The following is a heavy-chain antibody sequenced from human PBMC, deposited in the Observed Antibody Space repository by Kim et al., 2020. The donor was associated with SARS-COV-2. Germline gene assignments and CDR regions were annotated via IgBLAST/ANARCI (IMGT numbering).Heavy chain of an antibody. D-gene: IGHD6-19*01. CDR3: ARAGRQWLVRPIRYYFD. J-gene: IGHJ4*01. CDR1: GGSFSGYC. V-gene: IGHV4-34*01. Sequence: SETLSLTCAVYGGSFSGYCWSWIRQPPGKGLEWMGEIKHSGSTNSNSYLKRQVTISVDTSKNKFSLKLSPVTAADAAVDVCARAGRQWLVRPIRYYFD. CDR2: IKHSGST.